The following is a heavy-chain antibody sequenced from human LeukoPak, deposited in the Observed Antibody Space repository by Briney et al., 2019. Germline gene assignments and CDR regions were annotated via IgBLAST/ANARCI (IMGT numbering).Heavy chain of an antibody. J-gene: IGHJ4*02. CDR1: GFTFSNYW. Sequence: GGSLRLSCAASGFTFSNYWMHWVRQAPGKGLVWVSRISTDGSSATYVDSVKGRFTISRDNAKNTLYLEMNSLRAEDTAVYYCARDRDCTTTRCSDYWGQGTLVTVSS. CDR3: ARDRDCTTTRCSDY. CDR2: ISTDGSSA. D-gene: IGHD2-2*01. V-gene: IGHV3-74*03.